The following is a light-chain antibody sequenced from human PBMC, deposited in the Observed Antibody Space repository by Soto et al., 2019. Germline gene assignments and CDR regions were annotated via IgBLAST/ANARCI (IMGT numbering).Light chain of an antibody. J-gene: IGKJ1*01. Sequence: EIVLTQSPATLSLSPGERATLSCRASQSVGSYLAWYQQKPGQAPRLLIFDASNRATGIPARFSGSGSGTDFTLPISSLEPEDFAVYYCQQRSNWPLGTFGQGTKVEIK. CDR3: QQRSNWPLGT. V-gene: IGKV3-11*01. CDR1: QSVGSY. CDR2: DAS.